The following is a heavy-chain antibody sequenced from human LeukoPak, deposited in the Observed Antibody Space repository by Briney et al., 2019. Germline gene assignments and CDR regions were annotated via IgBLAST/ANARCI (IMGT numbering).Heavy chain of an antibody. Sequence: GGSLRLSCAASGFTFNTYSLNWVRQAPGKGLEWVSYISSSSTIYYADSVKGRFTISRDNAKNSLYLQMNSLRDEDTAVYYCAREDHGYFDYWGQGTLVTVSS. J-gene: IGHJ4*02. CDR1: GFTFNTYS. V-gene: IGHV3-48*02. D-gene: IGHD1-14*01. CDR3: AREDHGYFDY. CDR2: ISSSSTI.